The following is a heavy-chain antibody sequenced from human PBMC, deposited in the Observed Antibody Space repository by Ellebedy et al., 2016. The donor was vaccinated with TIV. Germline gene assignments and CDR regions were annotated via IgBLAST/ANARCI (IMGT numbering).Heavy chain of an antibody. V-gene: IGHV3-7*03. CDR2: IKQDGSEK. CDR1: GFTFSSYW. J-gene: IGHJ6*02. CDR3: AKDRCSSTSCLWYYGMDV. Sequence: GESLKISCAASGFTFSSYWMSWVRQAPGKGLEWVANIKQDGSEKYYVDSVKGRFTISRDNSKNTLYLQMNSLRAEDTAVYYCAKDRCSSTSCLWYYGMDVWGQGTTVTVSS. D-gene: IGHD2-2*01.